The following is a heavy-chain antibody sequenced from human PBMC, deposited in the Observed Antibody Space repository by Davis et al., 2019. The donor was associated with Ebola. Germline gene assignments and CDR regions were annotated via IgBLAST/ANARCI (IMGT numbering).Heavy chain of an antibody. CDR1: GFTFSSYA. V-gene: IGHV3-23*01. Sequence: PGGSLRLSCAASGFTFSSYAMSWVRQAPGKGLEWVSGISNNAQSIHYADSVKGRFTISRDNYKNTLYLQMNSVKLEDAAIYYCASQVATFSPFDYWGQGTLVTVSS. J-gene: IGHJ4*02. CDR2: ISNNAQSI. CDR3: ASQVATFSPFDY.